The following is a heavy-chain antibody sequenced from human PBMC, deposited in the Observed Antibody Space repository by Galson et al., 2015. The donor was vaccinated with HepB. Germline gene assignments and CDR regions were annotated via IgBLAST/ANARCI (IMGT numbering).Heavy chain of an antibody. Sequence: SLRLSCAASGFTFSAYAMHWVRRAPGKGLEWLAVISADGSHKFYGDSVKGRFFISRDTAKNTLNLQMNSLTSEDTAVYYCARDLPHMGALDYWGQGTLVTVSS. V-gene: IGHV3-30*04. CDR2: ISADGSHK. J-gene: IGHJ4*02. CDR3: ARDLPHMGALDY. CDR1: GFTFSAYA. D-gene: IGHD3-16*01.